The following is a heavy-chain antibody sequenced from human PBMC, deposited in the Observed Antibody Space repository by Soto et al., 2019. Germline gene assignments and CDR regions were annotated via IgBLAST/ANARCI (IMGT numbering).Heavy chain of an antibody. Sequence: EVRLVESGGGLVQPGESLRLSCEASGFTVGTNYISWVRQSPGKGLVWVSVIYAAGHTYYPDSVKGRFTISRDKSLNTVSLQMSSLRVDDTAVYYCARAIVTPGTYYIDVWGKGTTVTVSS. CDR3: ARAIVTPGTYYIDV. CDR2: IYAAGHT. D-gene: IGHD4-4*01. J-gene: IGHJ6*03. V-gene: IGHV3-66*01. CDR1: GFTVGTNY.